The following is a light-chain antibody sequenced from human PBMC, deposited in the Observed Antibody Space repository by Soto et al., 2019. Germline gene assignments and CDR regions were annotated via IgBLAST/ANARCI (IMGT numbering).Light chain of an antibody. Sequence: EIVLTQSPATLSLSPGERATLSCRASQSVSRYLAWYQLKPGQAPRLLIFDASNRATGIPARFSGSGSGTDFTLTISSLEPEDFAVYYCPQRSNWPSSFGQGTNLEIK. V-gene: IGKV3-11*01. J-gene: IGKJ2*01. CDR3: PQRSNWPSS. CDR2: DAS. CDR1: QSVSRY.